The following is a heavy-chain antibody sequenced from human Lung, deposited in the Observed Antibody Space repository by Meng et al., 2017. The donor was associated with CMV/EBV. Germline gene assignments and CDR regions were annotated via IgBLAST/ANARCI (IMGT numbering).Heavy chain of an antibody. CDR2: IYYSGST. CDR1: GGSISSGGFY. CDR3: ARTNYGDYNWFDP. Sequence: QVQLHESSPGLVKPSQTMSLTCTVSGGSISSGGFYWRWIRQHPGKGLEWIGYIYYSGSTYYNPSLRSRVAISIDTSKNQFTLKLTSVTAADTAVYFCARTNYGDYNWFDPWGQGTLVTVSS. J-gene: IGHJ5*02. D-gene: IGHD4-17*01. V-gene: IGHV4-31*03.